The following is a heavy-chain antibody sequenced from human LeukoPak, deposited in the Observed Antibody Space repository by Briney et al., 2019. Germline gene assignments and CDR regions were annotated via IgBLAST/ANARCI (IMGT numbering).Heavy chain of an antibody. CDR2: IYYSGST. Sequence: SETLSLTCTVSGGSISTYYWSWIRQPPGKGLEWIGNIYYSGSTVYNPSLKSRVTISVDTSKNQFSLKLSSVTAADTAVYYCARLVGSSSYYFDYWGQGTLVTVSS. J-gene: IGHJ4*02. CDR1: GGSISTYY. V-gene: IGHV4-59*01. D-gene: IGHD6-13*01. CDR3: ARLVGSSSYYFDY.